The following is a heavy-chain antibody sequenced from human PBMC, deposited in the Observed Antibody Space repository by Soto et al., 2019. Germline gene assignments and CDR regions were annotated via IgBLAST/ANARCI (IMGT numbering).Heavy chain of an antibody. V-gene: IGHV3-33*01. CDR3: ARAFYDSSGYYADAFDI. D-gene: IGHD3-22*01. J-gene: IGHJ3*02. CDR1: GFTFSSYG. Sequence: QVQLVESGGGVVKPGRSLRLSCAASGFTFSSYGMHWVRQAPGKGLEWVAVIWYDGSNKYYADSVKGRFTISRDNSKNTLYLQMNSLRAEDTAVYYCARAFYDSSGYYADAFDIWGQGTMVTVSS. CDR2: IWYDGSNK.